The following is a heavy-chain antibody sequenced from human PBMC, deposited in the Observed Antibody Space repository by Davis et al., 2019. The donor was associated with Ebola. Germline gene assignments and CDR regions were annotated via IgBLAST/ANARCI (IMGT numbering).Heavy chain of an antibody. V-gene: IGHV1-3*01. CDR3: ARVGGYDNFDY. D-gene: IGHD5-12*01. J-gene: IGHJ4*02. CDR1: GYTFTSYA. Sequence: AASVKVSCKASGYTFTSYAMHWVRQAPGQRLEWMGWINAGNGNTKYSQKFQGRVTITRDTSTSTAYMELRSLRSDDTAVYYCARVGGYDNFDYWGQGTLVTVSS. CDR2: INAGNGNT.